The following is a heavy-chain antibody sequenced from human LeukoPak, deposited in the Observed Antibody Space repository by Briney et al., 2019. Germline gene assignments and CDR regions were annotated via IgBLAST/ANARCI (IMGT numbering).Heavy chain of an antibody. D-gene: IGHD5-24*01. Sequence: ASVKVSCKASGYTFTSYAMNWVRQAPGQALEWMGWINTNTGNPTYAQGLSGRFVFSLDTSVSTAYLQISSLKAEDTAVYYCAREGDGYTLRRYDYCGQGTLVTVSS. CDR2: INTNTGNP. CDR3: AREGDGYTLRRYDY. J-gene: IGHJ4*02. CDR1: GYTFTSYA. V-gene: IGHV7-4-1*02.